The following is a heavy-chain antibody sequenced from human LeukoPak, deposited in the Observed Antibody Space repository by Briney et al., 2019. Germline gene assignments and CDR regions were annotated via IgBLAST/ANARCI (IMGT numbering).Heavy chain of an antibody. CDR1: GGSISSGSYY. J-gene: IGHJ5*02. Sequence: SETLSLTCTVSGGSISSGSYYWSWIRQPAGKGLEWIGRIYTSGSTNYNPSLKSRVTISVDTSKNQFSLKLSSVTAADTAVYYCARGVGITIFGVVSSGPGWLDPWGQGTLVTVSS. CDR2: IYTSGST. D-gene: IGHD3-3*01. CDR3: ARGVGITIFGVVSSGPGWLDP. V-gene: IGHV4-61*02.